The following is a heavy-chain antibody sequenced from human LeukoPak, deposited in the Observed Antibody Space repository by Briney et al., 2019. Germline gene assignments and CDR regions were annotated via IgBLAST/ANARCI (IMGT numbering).Heavy chain of an antibody. J-gene: IGHJ4*02. CDR3: ARDPIAVAGNLDY. CDR1: GYTFSVYY. CDR2: SNPSSGGT. D-gene: IGHD6-19*01. Sequence: ASVPVSSTAYGYTFSVYYMHRVRPAPGQGLGWMGWSNPSSGGTSFAQKCQGRVTMTRDTSMNTAHMGLSGLRSDDSAVYYCARDPIAVAGNLDYWGQGTLVIVSS. V-gene: IGHV1-2*02.